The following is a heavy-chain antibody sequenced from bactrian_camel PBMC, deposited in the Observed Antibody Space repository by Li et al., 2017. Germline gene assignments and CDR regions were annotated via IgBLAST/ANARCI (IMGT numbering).Heavy chain of an antibody. CDR2: IASDEST. D-gene: IGHD2*01. J-gene: IGHJ4*01. Sequence: HVQLVESGGGSVQAGGSLRLSCAVSGYTYNRPCTGWFRQAPGKEREGVATIASDESTSYAASVKGRFTISKDNAKNTLWLQMDSLKPDDTAMYYCASGSLFGPCLSARMYNYWGQGTQVTVS. CDR1: GYTYNRPC. V-gene: IGHV3S53*01. CDR3: ASGSLFGPCLSARMYNY.